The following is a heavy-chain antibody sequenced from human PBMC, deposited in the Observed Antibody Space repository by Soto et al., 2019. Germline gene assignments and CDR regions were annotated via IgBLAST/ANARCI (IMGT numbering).Heavy chain of an antibody. V-gene: IGHV1-69*02. J-gene: IGHJ6*02. D-gene: IGHD2-21*01. CDR1: GGTFSSYT. CDR2: IIPILGIA. CDR3: ARYSANYGMDV. Sequence: QVQLVQSGAEVKKPGSSVKVSCKASGGTFSSYTISWVRQAPGQGLEWMGRIIPILGIANYAQKFQGRVTLTAEKSTSTAYMELSSLRSEDTAVYYCARYSANYGMDVWGQGTTVTVSS.